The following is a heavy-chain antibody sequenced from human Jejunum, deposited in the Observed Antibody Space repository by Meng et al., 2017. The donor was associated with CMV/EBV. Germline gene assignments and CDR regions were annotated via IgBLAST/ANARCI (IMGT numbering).Heavy chain of an antibody. CDR3: ARDIDH. J-gene: IGHJ5*02. Sequence: VELVDFGGGLVKPGGSLRLLCIGSGFTFSSYNMNWVRQAPGKGLEWVSSISSSSRYINYADSVKGRFTISRDNAKNSLYLQMNSLRVEDTAIYYCARDIDHWGQGTLVTVSS. CDR2: ISSSSRYI. V-gene: IGHV3-21*01. CDR1: GFTFSSYN.